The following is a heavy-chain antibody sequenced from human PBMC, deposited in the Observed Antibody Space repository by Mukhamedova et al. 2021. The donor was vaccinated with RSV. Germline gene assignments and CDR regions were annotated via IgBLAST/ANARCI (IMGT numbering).Heavy chain of an antibody. CDR3: ARLVGATTYDY. V-gene: IGHV1-69*01. D-gene: IGHD1-26*01. CDR2: A. Sequence: ANYAQKFQGRVTITADESTSTAYMEPSSLRSEDTAVYYCARLVGATTYDYWGQGTLVTVSS. J-gene: IGHJ4*02.